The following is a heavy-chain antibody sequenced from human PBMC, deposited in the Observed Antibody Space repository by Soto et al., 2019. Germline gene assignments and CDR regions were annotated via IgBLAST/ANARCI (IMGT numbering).Heavy chain of an antibody. Sequence: ASVKVSCKASGYTFTRYFIQWIRQGPGQELEWVGLINPAGGSTNYNPSLKSRVTISVDTSKNQFSLKLSSVTAADTAVYYCARRGYYDSSGYPTPWGQGTLVTVSS. CDR2: INPAGGST. CDR1: GYTFTRYF. J-gene: IGHJ5*02. CDR3: ARRGYYDSSGYPTP. V-gene: IGHV1-46*01. D-gene: IGHD3-22*01.